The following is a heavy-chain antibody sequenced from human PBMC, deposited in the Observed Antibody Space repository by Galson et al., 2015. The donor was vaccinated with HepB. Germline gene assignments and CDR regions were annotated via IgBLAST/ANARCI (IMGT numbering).Heavy chain of an antibody. Sequence: QVQLQESGPGLVKPSETLSLTCTVSGGSISSYYWSWIRQPPGKGLEWIGFISYSGTTNYNPSLKSRVTISVDTSKKQFSLKLSSVTAADTAVYYCAREAEGGDYFLHHWGQGTLVTVSP. CDR3: AREAEGGDYFLHH. D-gene: IGHD2-21*02. CDR1: GGSISSYY. CDR2: ISYSGTT. J-gene: IGHJ1*01. V-gene: IGHV4-59*01.